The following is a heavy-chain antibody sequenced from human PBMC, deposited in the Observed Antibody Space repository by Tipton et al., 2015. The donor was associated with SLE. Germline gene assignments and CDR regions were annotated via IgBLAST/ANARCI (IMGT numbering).Heavy chain of an antibody. V-gene: IGHV4-39*07. D-gene: IGHD1-26*01. CDR2: VYYSGST. CDR3: ARGPGSKSGEAFDI. CDR1: GGSISSSRYY. J-gene: IGHJ3*02. Sequence: TLSLTCTVSGGSISSSRYYWGWIRQPPGKGLEWIGNVYYSGSTHYNPSLKSRVTISTDTSKNQFSVKLSSVTAADTALYYCARGPGSKSGEAFDIWGQGTMVTVSS.